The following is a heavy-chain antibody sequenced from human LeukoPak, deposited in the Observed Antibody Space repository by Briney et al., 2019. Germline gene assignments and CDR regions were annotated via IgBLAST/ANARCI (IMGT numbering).Heavy chain of an antibody. V-gene: IGHV3-7*01. CDR2: IKQDGSEK. Sequence: GGSLRLSCAASRFTLSSYWMSWVRQAPGKGLEWVANIKQDGSEKYYVDSVKGRFTISRDNAKNSLYLQMNRLRVEDTAVYYCARIRFGESYAPKSYYYYYMDVWGIGTTVTISS. CDR3: ARIRFGESYAPKSYYYYYMDV. CDR1: RFTLSSYW. J-gene: IGHJ6*03. D-gene: IGHD3-10*01.